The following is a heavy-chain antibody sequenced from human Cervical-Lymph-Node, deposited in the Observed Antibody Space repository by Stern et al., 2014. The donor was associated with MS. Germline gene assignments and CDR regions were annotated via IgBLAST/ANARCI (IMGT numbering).Heavy chain of an antibody. CDR3: ARLSTAVDF. CDR2: ISHSGDT. V-gene: IGHV4-59*08. Sequence: KESGPGLVKPSETLSLTCAVSGGSISSRYWGWIRQPPGKGLEWIGLISHSGDTKYNPSLKSRVTISLDTSKNQFSLKVTSVPAADTAVYYCARLSTAVDFWGQGTLVTVSS. CDR1: GGSISSRY. J-gene: IGHJ4*02.